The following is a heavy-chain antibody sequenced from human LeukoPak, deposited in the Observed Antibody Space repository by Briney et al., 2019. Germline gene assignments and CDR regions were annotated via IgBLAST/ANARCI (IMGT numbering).Heavy chain of an antibody. CDR1: GGSISSSSYY. CDR3: ARDSDYTFLDY. J-gene: IGHJ4*02. CDR2: IYYSGST. Sequence: SETLSLTCTVSGGSISSSSYYWGWIRQPPGKGLEWIGSIYYSGSTYYNPSLKSRVTISVDTSKNQFSLKLSSVTAADTAVYYCARDSDYTFLDYWGQGTLVTVSS. D-gene: IGHD4-11*01. V-gene: IGHV4-39*07.